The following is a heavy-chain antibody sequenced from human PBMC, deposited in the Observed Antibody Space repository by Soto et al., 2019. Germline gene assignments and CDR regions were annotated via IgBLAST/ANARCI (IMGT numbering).Heavy chain of an antibody. V-gene: IGHV1-18*04. CDR3: ARRDSGGFFRLFDS. CDR2: ISPYNGNA. CDR1: GYTFSNYA. J-gene: IGHJ4*02. Sequence: ASVKVSCKTSGYTFSNYAISWVRQAPGQGLEWMGWISPYNGNANYTEKFQGRVSMTTDTSTTTAYMELTSLTSDDTAIYYCARRDSGGFFRLFDSWGQGTLVTVSS. D-gene: IGHD2-15*01.